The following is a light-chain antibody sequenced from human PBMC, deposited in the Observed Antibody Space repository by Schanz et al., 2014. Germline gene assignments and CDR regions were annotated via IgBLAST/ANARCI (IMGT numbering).Light chain of an antibody. V-gene: IGLV2-11*01. CDR2: EVN. Sequence: QSALTQPRSVSGSPGQSVTISCTGTSGDVGGYNYVSWYQQHPGKAPKLMIYEVNKRPSGVPDRFTGSKSGNTASLTVSGLQAEDEADYYCSSYTITTTWVFGGGTKLTVL. CDR3: SSYTITTTWV. J-gene: IGLJ3*02. CDR1: SGDVGGYNY.